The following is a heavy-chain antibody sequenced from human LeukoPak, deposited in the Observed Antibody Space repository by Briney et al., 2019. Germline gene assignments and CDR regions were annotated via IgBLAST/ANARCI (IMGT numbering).Heavy chain of an antibody. V-gene: IGHV3-66*01. CDR3: ARSSGYDYEP. CDR1: GFTVSNNY. J-gene: IGHJ5*02. Sequence: SGGSLRLSCAASGFTVSNNYMSWVRQAPGKGLEWVSVISSGGGTYYADSMKGRFTISRDNSKNTLYLQMNSLRAEDTAVYYCARSSGYDYEPWGQGTLVTVSS. D-gene: IGHD5-12*01. CDR2: ISSGGGT.